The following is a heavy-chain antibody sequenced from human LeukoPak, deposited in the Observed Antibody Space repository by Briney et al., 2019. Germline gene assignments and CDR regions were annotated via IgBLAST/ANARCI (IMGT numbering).Heavy chain of an antibody. Sequence: GGSLILSCAASGFTFSSYDMHWVRQATGKGLEWVSAIGTAGDTHYPGSVKGRFTISRENAKNSLYLQMSSLRAGDTAVYYCARGYYYGSGSYWGFDYWGQGTLVTVSS. J-gene: IGHJ4*02. CDR1: GFTFSSYD. CDR2: IGTAGDT. D-gene: IGHD3-10*01. V-gene: IGHV3-13*04. CDR3: ARGYYYGSGSYWGFDY.